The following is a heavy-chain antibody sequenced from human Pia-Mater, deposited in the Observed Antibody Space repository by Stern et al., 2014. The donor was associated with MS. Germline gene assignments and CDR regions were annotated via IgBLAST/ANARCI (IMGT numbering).Heavy chain of an antibody. CDR3: ATIGGGDY. V-gene: IGHV4-4*02. J-gene: IGHJ4*02. CDR1: GDYINSSNW. D-gene: IGHD3-16*01. CDR2: IYHSGST. Sequence: QVQLQESGPGLVKPSGTLSLTCAISGDYINSSNWWSWVRQPPGKGLEWIGEIYHSGSTSYNPSLKSRVTISVDTSKNQFSLHLDSVTAADTAVYYCATIGGGDYWGQGILVTVSS.